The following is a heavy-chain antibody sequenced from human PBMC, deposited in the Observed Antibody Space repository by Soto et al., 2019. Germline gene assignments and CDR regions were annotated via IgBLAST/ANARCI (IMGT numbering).Heavy chain of an antibody. Sequence: QLQLQESGPGLVKPAETLSVTCTVSGGPISSSNHYWGWIRQPPGKWLEWIGSIYYIGSTYYNPSVQRRGTISVDTAKNQVSRKVGSVTAADTAVYFCARLGDRLNYNYVDVWGRGTTVTVSS. CDR3: ARLGDRLNYNYVDV. V-gene: IGHV4-39*01. CDR2: IYYIGST. J-gene: IGHJ6*03. CDR1: GGPISSSNHY. D-gene: IGHD3-16*01.